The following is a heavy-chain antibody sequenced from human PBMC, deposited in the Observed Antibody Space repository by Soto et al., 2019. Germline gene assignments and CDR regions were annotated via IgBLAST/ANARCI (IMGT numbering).Heavy chain of an antibody. V-gene: IGHV3-23*01. D-gene: IGHD3-22*01. Sequence: GGSLGLACAASGVTVSSYAVSWVRQAPGKGLEWVSAISGSGGSTYYADSVKGRFTISRDNSKNTLYLQMNSLRAEDTAVYYCATFSGYYPNFDYWGQGTLVTVSS. CDR3: ATFSGYYPNFDY. J-gene: IGHJ4*02. CDR2: ISGSGGST. CDR1: GVTVSSYA.